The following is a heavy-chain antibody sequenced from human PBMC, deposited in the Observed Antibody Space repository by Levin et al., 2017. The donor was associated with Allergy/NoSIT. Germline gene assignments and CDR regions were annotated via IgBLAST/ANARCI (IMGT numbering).Heavy chain of an antibody. Sequence: SGGSLRLSCKASGFTLSDHYLYWVRQAPGQGLEWVGWINPNSGGTRYAQRFQGRVTMTRDTSISTAYMELNRLRSDDTAIYYCARDPLGSAYYYHTLDVWGQGTTVTVSS. V-gene: IGHV1-2*02. CDR3: ARDPLGSAYYYHTLDV. J-gene: IGHJ6*02. CDR2: INPNSGGT. CDR1: GFTLSDHY.